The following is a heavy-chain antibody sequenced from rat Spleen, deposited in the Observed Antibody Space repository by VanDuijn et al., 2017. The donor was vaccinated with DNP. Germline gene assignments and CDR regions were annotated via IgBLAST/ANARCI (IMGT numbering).Heavy chain of an antibody. CDR2: ISSDGSHT. CDR3: TRPEYYGSNWFPY. Sequence: EVKLVESGGGLVQPGRSLKLSCAGSGFTFSDYYMAWVRQTPTKGLDWVASISSDGSHTYYRDSVKGRFTISRDNAKSTLYLQMNSLTSEDTATYYCTRPEYYGSNWFPYWGQGTLVTVSS. D-gene: IGHD1-6*01. CDR1: GFTFSDYY. V-gene: IGHV5-22*01. J-gene: IGHJ3*01.